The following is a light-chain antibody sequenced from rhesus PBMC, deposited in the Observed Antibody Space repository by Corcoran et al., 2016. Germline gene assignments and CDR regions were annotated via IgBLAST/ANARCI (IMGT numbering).Light chain of an antibody. CDR3: QHGYGILFT. V-gene: IGKV1-25*01. J-gene: IGKJ3*01. Sequence: DIQMTQSPSSLSASVGDRVTITCRASQGTSNNLAWDQQKPGKVPKLLFNKASNLQNGNPSRFSGSGSGTVFTLTISSLQPEDFAASYCQHGYGILFTFGPGTKLDI. CDR1: QGTSNN. CDR2: KAS.